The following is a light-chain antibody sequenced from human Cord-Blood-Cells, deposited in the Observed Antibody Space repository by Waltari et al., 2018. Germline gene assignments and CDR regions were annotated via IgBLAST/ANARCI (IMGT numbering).Light chain of an antibody. CDR1: SSDVGSYNL. Sequence: QSALTQPASVSGSPGQSITISCTGTSSDVGSYNLVSWYQPHPGQAPKLMIYEGSKRPSGVSNRFPGSKSGNTASLTISGLQAEDEADYYRCSYAGSSTWVFGGGTKLTVL. CDR2: EGS. V-gene: IGLV2-23*01. CDR3: CSYAGSSTWV. J-gene: IGLJ3*02.